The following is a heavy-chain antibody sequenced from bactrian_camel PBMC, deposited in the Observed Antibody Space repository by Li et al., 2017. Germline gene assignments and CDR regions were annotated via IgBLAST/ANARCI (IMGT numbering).Heavy chain of an antibody. CDR1: GSTRNC. D-gene: IGHD7*01. J-gene: IGHJ4*01. CDR3: AAKRTNWCGRFLGPDEYDH. V-gene: IGHV3S63*01. CDR2: VGMNGAGATA. Sequence: HVQLVESGGGSMQAGGSLRLSCTVSGSTRNCLGWFRQAPGKEREGVARVGMNGAGATAYHADPVKGRFTISRDNRENTLYLLINSLQPEDTAIYYCAAKRTNWCGRFLGPDEYDHWGQGTQVTVS.